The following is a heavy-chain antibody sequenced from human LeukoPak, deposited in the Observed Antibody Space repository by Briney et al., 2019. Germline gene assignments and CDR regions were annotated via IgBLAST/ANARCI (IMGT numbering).Heavy chain of an antibody. J-gene: IGHJ4*02. CDR2: ISSSGSTI. D-gene: IGHD4-17*01. Sequence: GGSLRLSCEVSGFTFTSYSLNWVRQAPGKGLEWVSYISSSGSTIYYADSVKGRFTISRDSANNALWLQMNSLRVEDTAVYYCARDSFGDYAIDSWGQGTLVTVSS. V-gene: IGHV3-48*04. CDR3: ARDSFGDYAIDS. CDR1: GFTFTSYS.